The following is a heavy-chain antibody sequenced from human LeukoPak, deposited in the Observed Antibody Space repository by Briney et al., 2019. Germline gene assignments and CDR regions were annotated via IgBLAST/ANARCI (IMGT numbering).Heavy chain of an antibody. Sequence: GGPLRLSCAASGFTFGDYSLNWVRQAPGKELEWISYNSRSIIWYADSVKGRFTISRDNSKNTLYLQMNSLRAEDTAVYYCASHARGYSYGPSYYYYYMDVWGKGTTVTVFS. CDR2: NSRSII. V-gene: IGHV3-48*01. D-gene: IGHD5-18*01. CDR3: ASHARGYSYGPSYYYYYMDV. CDR1: GFTFGDYS. J-gene: IGHJ6*03.